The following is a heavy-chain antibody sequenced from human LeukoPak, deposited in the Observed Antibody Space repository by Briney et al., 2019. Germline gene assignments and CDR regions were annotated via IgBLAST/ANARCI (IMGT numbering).Heavy chain of an antibody. CDR3: ARTSSGYSSTTFDY. J-gene: IGHJ4*02. CDR2: IYSGGST. CDR1: GFIVSSNY. Sequence: GGSLRLSCAASGFIVSSNYMSWVRQAPGKGLEWVSVIYSGGSTYYADSVKGRFTISRDNSKNTLYLQMNSLRAEDTAVYYCARTSSGYSSTTFDYWGQGTLVTVSS. V-gene: IGHV3-66*02. D-gene: IGHD6-13*01.